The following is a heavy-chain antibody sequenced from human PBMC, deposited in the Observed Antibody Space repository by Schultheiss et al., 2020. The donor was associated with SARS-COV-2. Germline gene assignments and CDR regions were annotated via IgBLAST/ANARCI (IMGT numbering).Heavy chain of an antibody. CDR3: ARGCDSTSCYVWFDP. V-gene: IGHV3-30-3*01. Sequence: GESLKISCAASGFTFSSFAMTWVRQAPGKGLEWVAVISYDGSNKYYADSVKGRFTISRDNSKNTLYLQMNSLRAEDTAIYYCARGCDSTSCYVWFDPWGQGILVTVSS. CDR2: ISYDGSNK. CDR1: GFTFSSFA. J-gene: IGHJ5*02. D-gene: IGHD2-2*01.